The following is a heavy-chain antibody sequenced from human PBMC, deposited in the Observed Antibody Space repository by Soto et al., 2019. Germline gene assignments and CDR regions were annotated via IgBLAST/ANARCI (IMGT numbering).Heavy chain of an antibody. CDR2: ISSSSSTI. CDR1: GFTFSSYS. V-gene: IGHV3-48*02. Sequence: GGSLRLSCAASGFTFSSYSMNWVRQAPGKGLEWVSYISSSSSTIYYADSVKGRFTISRDNAKNSLYLQMNSLRDEDTAVYYCARDPYYYDSSGQSYGMDVWGQGTTVTVS. D-gene: IGHD3-22*01. J-gene: IGHJ6*02. CDR3: ARDPYYYDSSGQSYGMDV.